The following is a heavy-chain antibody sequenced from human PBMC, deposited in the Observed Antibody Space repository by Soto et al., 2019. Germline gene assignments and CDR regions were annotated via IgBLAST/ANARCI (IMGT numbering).Heavy chain of an antibody. CDR2: IYPGGVNI. CDR3: AGTTTAPLDY. J-gene: IGHJ4*02. V-gene: IGHV1-46*01. CDR1: GYSFTNHY. Sequence: ASVKVSCKAIGYSFTNHYMHWVRQAPGQGLEWMGTIYPGGVNIAYAQKFKGRVTISVDTSTNQFSLKLSSVTAADTAVYYCAGTTTAPLDYWGQGTLVTAPQ. D-gene: IGHD4-4*01.